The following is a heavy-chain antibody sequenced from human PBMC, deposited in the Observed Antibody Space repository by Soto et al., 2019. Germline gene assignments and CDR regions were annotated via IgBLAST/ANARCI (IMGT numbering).Heavy chain of an antibody. J-gene: IGHJ5*02. CDR2: ISAYTDDP. CDR3: AKEAMIVVVTINWFDP. D-gene: IGHD3-22*01. CDR1: GNTFTNFG. Sequence: ASVKVSCKASGNTFTNFGVTWVRQAPGQGLEWMGWISAYTDDPNYAQKFQGRVTMTIDTSTSTAYLDLRSLTSDDTAVYYCAKEAMIVVVTINWFDPWGQGTLVTVSS. V-gene: IGHV1-18*01.